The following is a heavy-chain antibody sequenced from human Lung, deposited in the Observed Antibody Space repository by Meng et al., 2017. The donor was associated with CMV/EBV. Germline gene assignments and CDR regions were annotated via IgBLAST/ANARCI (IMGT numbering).Heavy chain of an antibody. CDR1: GGSFSGYY. V-gene: IGHV4-34*01. CDR2: INHSGST. CDR3: ARDYHDSSGYNN. J-gene: IGHJ4*02. Sequence: SETLSPTXAVYGGSFSGYYWSWIRQPPGKGLEWIGEINHSGSTNYNPSLKSRVTISADTSKNQFSLNLSDVTAADTAVYYCARDYHDSSGYNNWGQGTLVTVSS. D-gene: IGHD3-22*01.